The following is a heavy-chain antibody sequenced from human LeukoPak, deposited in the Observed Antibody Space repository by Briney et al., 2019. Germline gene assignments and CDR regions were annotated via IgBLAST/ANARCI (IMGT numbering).Heavy chain of an antibody. CDR3: AKDLYYYGSGSPPGY. CDR2: ISGSGGST. Sequence: PGGSLRLPCAASGFTFSSYGMSWVRQAPGKGLEWVSAISGSGGSTYYADSVKGRFTISRDNSKNTLYLQMNSLRAEDTAVYYCAKDLYYYGSGSPPGYWGQGTLVTVSS. J-gene: IGHJ4*02. V-gene: IGHV3-23*01. D-gene: IGHD3-10*01. CDR1: GFTFSSYG.